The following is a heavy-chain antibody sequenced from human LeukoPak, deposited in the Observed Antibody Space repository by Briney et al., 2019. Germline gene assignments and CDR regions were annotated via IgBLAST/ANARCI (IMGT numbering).Heavy chain of an antibody. D-gene: IGHD2-2*01. V-gene: IGHV3-30*18. CDR3: AKAYGYCTTTSCSHEEFDY. CDR1: GFTFSNYG. J-gene: IGHJ4*02. Sequence: PGRSLRLSCAVSGFTFSNYGMHWVRQAPDNGLEWVAVISYDGSNKYYADSVKGRFAISRDNSKNTLYLQMNSLRAEDTAVYYCAKAYGYCTTTSCSHEEFDYWGQGTLVTVSS. CDR2: ISYDGSNK.